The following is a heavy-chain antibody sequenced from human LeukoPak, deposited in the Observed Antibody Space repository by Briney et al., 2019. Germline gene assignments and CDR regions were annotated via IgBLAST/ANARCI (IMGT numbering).Heavy chain of an antibody. J-gene: IGHJ4*02. V-gene: IGHV4-34*01. CDR2: INHSGST. D-gene: IGHD3-10*02. Sequence: PSETLSLTCAVYGGSFSGYYWSWIRQPPGKGLEWIGEINHSGSTNYNPSLKSRVTISVDKSKNQFSLKLSSVTAADTAVYYCASMSKARRFDYWGQGTLVTVSS. CDR1: GGSFSGYY. CDR3: ASMSKARRFDY.